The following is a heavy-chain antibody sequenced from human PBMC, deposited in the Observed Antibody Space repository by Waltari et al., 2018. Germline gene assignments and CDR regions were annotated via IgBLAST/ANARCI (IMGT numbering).Heavy chain of an antibody. D-gene: IGHD6-6*01. CDR2: ISYDGSNK. V-gene: IGHV3-30*18. CDR3: AKARSSDYYYYGMDV. J-gene: IGHJ6*02. Sequence: QVQLVESGGGVVQPGRSLRLSCAAFGFTFSSYGMHWVRQAPGKGLEWVAVISYDGSNKYYADSVKGRFTISRDNSKNTLYLQMNSLRAEDTAVYYCAKARSSDYYYYGMDVWGQGTTVTVSS. CDR1: GFTFSSYG.